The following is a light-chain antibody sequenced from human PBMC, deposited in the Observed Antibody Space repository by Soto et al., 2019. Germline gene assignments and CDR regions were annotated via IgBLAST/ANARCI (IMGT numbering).Light chain of an antibody. V-gene: IGLV6-57*04. J-gene: IGLJ2*01. CDR2: EDS. Sequence: NFMLTQPHSVSESPGKTVTISCTRSSGSIASNYVQWYQQRPGSAPTPVIYEDSQRPSGVPDRFSGSIDSSSNSASLTISRLKTEDEADYYCQSFDINNVVFGGGTNSPS. CDR1: SGSIASNY. CDR3: QSFDINNVV.